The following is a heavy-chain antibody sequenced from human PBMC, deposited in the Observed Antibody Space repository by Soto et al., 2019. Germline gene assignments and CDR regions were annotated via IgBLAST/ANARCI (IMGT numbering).Heavy chain of an antibody. CDR2: FGGSGGRT. V-gene: IGHV3-23*01. D-gene: IGHD2-2*01. J-gene: IGHJ4*02. CDR3: AKEGAVVVPAFDY. CDR1: GFTFSSYT. Sequence: PGGSLRLSCAASGFTFSSYTMSGVRQAPGKGLEWVSSFGGSGGRTYYAGSVKGRFTISRDNSKNTLYLQMNSLRAEDTAVYYCAKEGAVVVPAFDYWGQGTLVTISS.